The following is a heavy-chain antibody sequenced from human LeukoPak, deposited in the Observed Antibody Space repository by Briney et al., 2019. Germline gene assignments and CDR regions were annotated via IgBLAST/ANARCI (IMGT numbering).Heavy chain of an antibody. CDR3: ARDRYCSGGSCYSGFDY. CDR1: GGSISSGSYY. Sequence: SQTLSLTCTVSGGSISSGSYYWSWIRQPAGKGLEWIGRIYTSGSTNYNPSLKSRVTMSVDTSKNQFSLKLSSVTAADTAVYYCARDRYCSGGSCYSGFDYWGQGTLVTVSS. V-gene: IGHV4-61*02. J-gene: IGHJ4*02. D-gene: IGHD2-15*01. CDR2: IYTSGST.